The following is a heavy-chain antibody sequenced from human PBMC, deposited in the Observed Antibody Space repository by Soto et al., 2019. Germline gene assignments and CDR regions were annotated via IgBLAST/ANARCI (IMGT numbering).Heavy chain of an antibody. CDR2: IIPIFGTA. D-gene: IGHD6-19*01. J-gene: IGHJ6*02. CDR3: ARAYSSYIFNYYYYGMDV. Sequence: ASVKVSCKASGGTFSSYAISWVRQAPGQGLEWMGGIIPIFGTANYAQKFQGRVTITADESTSTAYMELSSLRSEDTAVYYCARAYSSYIFNYYYYGMDVWGQGTTVTVSS. V-gene: IGHV1-69*13. CDR1: GGTFSSYA.